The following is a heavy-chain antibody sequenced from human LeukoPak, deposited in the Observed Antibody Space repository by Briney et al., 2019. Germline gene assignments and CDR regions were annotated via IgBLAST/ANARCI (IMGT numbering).Heavy chain of an antibody. Sequence: GGSLRLSCAASGFTFSSYAMSWVRQAPGKGLEWVSAISGSGGSTYYADSVKGRFTISRDNSKNTLYLQMNSLRAEDTALYYCAKTPLITMVRGVPYYFDYWGQGTLVTVSS. CDR1: GFTFSSYA. CDR2: ISGSGGST. V-gene: IGHV3-23*01. CDR3: AKTPLITMVRGVPYYFDY. J-gene: IGHJ4*02. D-gene: IGHD3-10*01.